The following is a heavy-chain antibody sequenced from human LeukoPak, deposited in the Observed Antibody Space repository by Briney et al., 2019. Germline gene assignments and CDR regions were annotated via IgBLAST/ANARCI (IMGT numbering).Heavy chain of an antibody. J-gene: IGHJ4*02. D-gene: IGHD3-3*01. CDR3: AKEALMYYDFWSGYCEYFDY. V-gene: IGHV3-23*01. Sequence: GGSLTLSCAASGFTFSSYAMSWVRQASGKGLEWVSAISGSGGSTYYADSVKGRFTISRDNSKNTLYLQMNSLRAEDTAVYYCAKEALMYYDFWSGYCEYFDYWGQGTLVTVSS. CDR1: GFTFSSYA. CDR2: ISGSGGST.